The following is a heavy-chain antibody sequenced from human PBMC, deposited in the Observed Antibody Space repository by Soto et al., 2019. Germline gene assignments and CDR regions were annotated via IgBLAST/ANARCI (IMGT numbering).Heavy chain of an antibody. CDR3: ARDNGMAGSFDP. CDR1: GFTFSAYS. J-gene: IGHJ5*02. D-gene: IGHD2-8*01. CDR2: ISLSGNTI. Sequence: VQLVESGGGVVQPGRSLRLSCGASGFTFSAYSMNWVRQAPGKGLEWISYISLSGNTIYYADSVKGRFTISRDDAKSSLYLQMNGLRDEDTALYYCARDNGMAGSFDPWGQGTLVTVSS. V-gene: IGHV3-48*02.